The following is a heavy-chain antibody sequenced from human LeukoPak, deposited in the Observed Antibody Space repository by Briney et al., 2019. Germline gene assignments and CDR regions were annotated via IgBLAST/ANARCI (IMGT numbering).Heavy chain of an antibody. CDR2: ISYIGRT. V-gene: IGHV4-59*11. Sequence: SETLSLTCAVSDDSFSSHYWTWIRQPPGKGLEWIGYISYIGRTNYNPSLKSRVTISMDTSKNQFSLKLTSVTAADTAVYYCARDLVTVTKGFDIWGQGTMVSVSS. D-gene: IGHD4-17*01. CDR3: ARDLVTVTKGFDI. CDR1: DDSFSSHY. J-gene: IGHJ3*02.